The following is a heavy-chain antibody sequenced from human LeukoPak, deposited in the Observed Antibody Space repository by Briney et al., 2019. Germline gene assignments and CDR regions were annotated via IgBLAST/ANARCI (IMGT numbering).Heavy chain of an antibody. V-gene: IGHV1-46*01. CDR3: ARVYLRYDSSGYYYADAFDI. CDR2: INPGGGST. Sequence: ASVKVSCKASGYTFTNYYMHWVRQAPGQGLEWMGIINPGGGSTSYAQKFQGRVTMTRDTSTSTVYMELSSLGSEDTAVYYCARVYLRYDSSGYYYADAFDIWGQGTLVTVSS. CDR1: GYTFTNYY. J-gene: IGHJ3*02. D-gene: IGHD3-22*01.